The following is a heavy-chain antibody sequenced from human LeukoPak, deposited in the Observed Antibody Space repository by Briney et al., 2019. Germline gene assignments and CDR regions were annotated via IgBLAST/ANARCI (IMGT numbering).Heavy chain of an antibody. Sequence: ASVKLSCTASGYTFTGYYMHWGRQAPGPGLGWMGWIDPNSGGKNYAQRFQGRVTMTRDTSISTAYMELSRLISDDTAVYYCARYYGSGRYVDYWGQGTLVTVSS. J-gene: IGHJ4*02. CDR1: GYTFTGYY. CDR3: ARYYGSGRYVDY. D-gene: IGHD3-10*01. V-gene: IGHV1-2*02. CDR2: IDPNSGGK.